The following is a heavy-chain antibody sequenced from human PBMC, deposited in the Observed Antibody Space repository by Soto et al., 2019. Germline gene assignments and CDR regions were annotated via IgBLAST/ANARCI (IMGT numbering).Heavy chain of an antibody. V-gene: IGHV3-30*18. CDR2: ISYDGSNK. CDR1: GFTFSSYG. Sequence: GGSLRLSCAASGFTFSSYGMHWVRQAPGKGLEWVAVISYDGSNKYYADSVKGRFTISRDNSKNTLYLQMNSLRAEDTAVYYCAKDLSEKGIDYWGQGTLVTVSS. J-gene: IGHJ4*02. CDR3: AKDLSEKGIDY.